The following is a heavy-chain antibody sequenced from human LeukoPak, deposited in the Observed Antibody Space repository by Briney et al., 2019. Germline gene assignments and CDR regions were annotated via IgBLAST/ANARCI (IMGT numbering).Heavy chain of an antibody. CDR1: GFTFDDYA. Sequence: GRSLRLSCAASGFTFDDYAMHWVRQAPGKGLEWVSGISWNSGSIVYADSVKGRFTISRDNAKNSLYLQMNRLRAEDTALYYCAKAGSDAVVTLLYNWFDPWGQGTLVTVSS. CDR3: AKAGSDAVVTLLYNWFDP. J-gene: IGHJ5*02. CDR2: ISWNSGSI. V-gene: IGHV3-9*01. D-gene: IGHD4-23*01.